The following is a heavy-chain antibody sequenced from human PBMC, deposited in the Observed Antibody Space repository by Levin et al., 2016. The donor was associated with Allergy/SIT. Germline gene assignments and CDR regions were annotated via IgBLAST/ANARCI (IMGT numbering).Heavy chain of an antibody. CDR2: VIPLFGRT. CDR1: GGSLSGYA. CDR3: AKATSGGAVLLPGAVDDFYYNMDV. V-gene: IGHV1-69*13. D-gene: IGHD1-26*01. J-gene: IGHJ6*02. Sequence: SVKVSCKASGGSLSGYAISWVRQAPGQGLEWMGGVIPLFGRTRYAQKFQGRVTITADETASTVHMELSSLTSDDTAVYYCAKATSGGAVLLPGAVDDFYYNMDVWGQGTTVTVSS.